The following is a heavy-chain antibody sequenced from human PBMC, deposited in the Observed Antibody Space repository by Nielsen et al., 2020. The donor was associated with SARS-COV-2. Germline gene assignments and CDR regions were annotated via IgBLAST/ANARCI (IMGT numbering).Heavy chain of an antibody. CDR2: IGTAGDT. V-gene: IGHV3-13*04. J-gene: IGHJ3*02. D-gene: IGHD1-7*01. Sequence: GGSLRLSCAASGFTFSSYDMRWVRQATGKGLEWVSAIGTAGDTYCPGSVKGRFTISRENAKNSLYLQMNSLRAGDTAVYYCARVNWNYGAFDIWGQGTMVTVSS. CDR3: ARVNWNYGAFDI. CDR1: GFTFSSYD.